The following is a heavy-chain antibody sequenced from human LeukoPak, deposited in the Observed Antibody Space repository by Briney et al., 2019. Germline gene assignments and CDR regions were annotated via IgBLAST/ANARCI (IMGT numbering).Heavy chain of an antibody. CDR2: IHIDTDTT. J-gene: IGHJ4*02. CDR1: GFPFSSYS. V-gene: IGHV3-48*01. D-gene: IGHD7-27*01. CDR3: ARDHDWGFDY. Sequence: GSLRLSFAASGFPFSSYSINWVRRAPGKGLEWVSYIHIDTDTTWYADSVKARFTTSRDNAKNSLYLQMNSLRVEDTALYYCARDHDWGFDYWGQGTLVTVSS.